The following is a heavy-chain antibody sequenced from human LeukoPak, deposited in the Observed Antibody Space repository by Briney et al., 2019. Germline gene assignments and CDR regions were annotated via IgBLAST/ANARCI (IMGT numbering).Heavy chain of an antibody. J-gene: IGHJ4*02. V-gene: IGHV4-39*07. CDR1: GGSISSSSYY. CDR2: IYYSGST. D-gene: IGHD6-13*01. Sequence: SETLSLTCTVSGGSISSSSYYWGWIRQPPGKGLEWIGSIYYSGSTYYNPSLKGRVTISVDTSKNQFSLKLSSVTAADTAVYYCASGYSSSWYEGGYDYWGQGTLVTVSS. CDR3: ASGYSSSWYEGGYDY.